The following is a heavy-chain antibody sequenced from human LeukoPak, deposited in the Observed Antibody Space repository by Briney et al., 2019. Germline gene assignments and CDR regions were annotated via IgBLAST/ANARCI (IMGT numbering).Heavy chain of an antibody. J-gene: IGHJ4*02. Sequence: PGTSLRLSCAASGFTFSTYGMHWVRQAPGKGLEWVAVISYDGSNKYYADSVKGRFTISRDNSKNTLYLQMNSLRAEDTAVYYCAKAWRAFDYWGQGTLVTVSS. V-gene: IGHV3-30*18. CDR3: AKAWRAFDY. CDR1: GFTFSTYG. D-gene: IGHD1-1*01. CDR2: ISYDGSNK.